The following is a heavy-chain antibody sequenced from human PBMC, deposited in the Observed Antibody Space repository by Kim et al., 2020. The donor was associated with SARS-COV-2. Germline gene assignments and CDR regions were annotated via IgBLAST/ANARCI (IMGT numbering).Heavy chain of an antibody. J-gene: IGHJ3*02. CDR3: AKGGGFEYSSSKRLPPVAFDI. Sequence: GGSLRLSCAASGFTFGDYAMHWVRQAPGKGLEWVSGISWNSGSIGYADSVKGRFTISRDNAKNSLYLQMNSLRAEDTALYYCAKGGGFEYSSSKRLPPVAFDIWGQGTMVTVSS. V-gene: IGHV3-9*01. CDR1: GFTFGDYA. D-gene: IGHD6-6*01. CDR2: ISWNSGSI.